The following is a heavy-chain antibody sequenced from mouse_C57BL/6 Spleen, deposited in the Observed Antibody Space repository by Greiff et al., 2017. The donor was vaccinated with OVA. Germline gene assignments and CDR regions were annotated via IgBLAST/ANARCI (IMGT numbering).Heavy chain of an antibody. CDR3: ARAFSSYSFDY. CDR2: ISYDGSN. V-gene: IGHV3-6*01. Sequence: DVQLQESGPGLVKPSQSLSLTCSVTGYSITSGYYWNWIRQFPGNKLEWMGYISYDGSNNYNPSLKNRISITRDTSKNQFFLKLNAVTTEDTATYYCARAFSSYSFDYWGQGTTLTVSS. D-gene: IGHD1-1*01. CDR1: GYSITSGYY. J-gene: IGHJ2*01.